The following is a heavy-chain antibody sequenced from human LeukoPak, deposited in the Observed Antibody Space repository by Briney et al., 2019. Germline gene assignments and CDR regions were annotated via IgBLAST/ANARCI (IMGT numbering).Heavy chain of an antibody. V-gene: IGHV4-59*08. J-gene: IGHJ3*02. CDR1: GGSISSYY. CDR3: ARRSGAGNAFDI. D-gene: IGHD6-13*01. Sequence: SETLSLTCTVSGGSISSYYWSWIRQPPGKGLEWIGYIYYSGSTNYNPSLKSRVTISVDTSKNQFSLKLSSVTAADTAVYYCARRSGAGNAFDIWGQGTMVTVSS. CDR2: IYYSGST.